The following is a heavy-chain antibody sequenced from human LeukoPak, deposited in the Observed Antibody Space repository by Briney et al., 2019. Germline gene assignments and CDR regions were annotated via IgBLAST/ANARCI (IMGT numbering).Heavy chain of an antibody. Sequence: GGSLRLSCAASGFTFSAYTMSWVRQSPGRGLEWVSSISSSSVSIYYADSLRGRFIISRDNAKTSLYLQMNSLRAEDTAVYYCAREAADGYVFGEFDHWGQGTLVTVSS. CDR2: ISSSSVSI. CDR1: GFTFSAYT. J-gene: IGHJ5*02. D-gene: IGHD5-24*01. V-gene: IGHV3-21*01. CDR3: AREAADGYVFGEFDH.